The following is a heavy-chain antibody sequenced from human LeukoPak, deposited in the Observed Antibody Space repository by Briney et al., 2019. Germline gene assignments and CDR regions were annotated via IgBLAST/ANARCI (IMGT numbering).Heavy chain of an antibody. CDR3: ARDYSSGRDF. V-gene: IGHV3-7*04. CDR2: INQDGSDQ. CDR1: GFTVSTKW. J-gene: IGHJ4*02. D-gene: IGHD3-22*01. Sequence: GGSLRVSCAASGFTVSTKWMSWVRQAPGKGLEWVATINQDGSDQYYVDSVKGRFTISRDNAKNSLDLQMNSLRAEDTAVYYCARDYSSGRDFWGQGTLVTVSS.